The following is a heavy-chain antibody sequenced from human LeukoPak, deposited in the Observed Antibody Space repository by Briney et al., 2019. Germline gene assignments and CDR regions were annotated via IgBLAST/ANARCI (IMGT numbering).Heavy chain of an antibody. D-gene: IGHD1-26*01. J-gene: IGHJ5*02. CDR2: INHSGST. CDR3: ARPLGGSYPVRGWFDP. CDR1: GGSFSGYY. V-gene: IGHV4-34*01. Sequence: SETLSLTCAVYGGSFSGYYWSWIRQPPGKGLEWIGEINHSGSTNYNPSLKSRVTISVDTSKNQFSLKLSSVTAADTAVYYCARPLGGSYPVRGWFDPWGQGTLVTVSS.